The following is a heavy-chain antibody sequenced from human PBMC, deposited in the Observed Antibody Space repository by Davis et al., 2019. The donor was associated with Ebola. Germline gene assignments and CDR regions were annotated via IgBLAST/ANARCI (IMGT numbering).Heavy chain of an antibody. CDR3: ARVLAANPNYYDSSGYPPGWFDP. CDR1: GYTFTSYW. J-gene: IGHJ5*02. V-gene: IGHV5-51*01. CDR2: IYPGDSDT. Sequence: KVSCKASGYTFTSYWIGWVRQMPGKGLEWMGIIYPGDSDTRYSPSFQGQVTISADKSISTAYLQWSSLKASDTAMYYCARVLAANPNYYDSSGYPPGWFDPWGQGTLVTVSS. D-gene: IGHD3-22*01.